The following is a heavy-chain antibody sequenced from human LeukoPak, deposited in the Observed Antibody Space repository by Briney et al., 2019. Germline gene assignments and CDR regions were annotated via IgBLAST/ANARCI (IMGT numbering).Heavy chain of an antibody. CDR2: ISSSSSYI. V-gene: IGHV3-21*04. CDR3: AKDLNGYGVHSGVFDY. D-gene: IGHD4-23*01. J-gene: IGHJ4*02. Sequence: GGSLRLSCAASGFTFSSYSMNWVRQAPGKGLEWVPSISSSSSYIYYADSVKGRFTISRGNSKNTLFLQMNSLRAEDTAVYYCAKDLNGYGVHSGVFDYWGQGTLVPVSS. CDR1: GFTFSSYS.